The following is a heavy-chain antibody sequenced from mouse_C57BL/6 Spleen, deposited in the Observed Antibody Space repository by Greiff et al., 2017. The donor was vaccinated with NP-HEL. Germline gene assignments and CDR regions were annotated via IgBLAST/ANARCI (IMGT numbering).Heavy chain of an antibody. V-gene: IGHV1-69*01. D-gene: IGHD1-1*01. Sequence: QVQLKQSGAELVMPGASVKLSCKASGYTFTSYWMHWVKQRPGQGLEWIGEIDPSDSYTNYNQKFKGKSTLTVDKSSSTAYMQLSSLTSEDSAVYYCARTRGSSPYYFDYWGQGTTLTVSS. CDR3: ARTRGSSPYYFDY. CDR2: IDPSDSYT. CDR1: GYTFTSYW. J-gene: IGHJ2*01.